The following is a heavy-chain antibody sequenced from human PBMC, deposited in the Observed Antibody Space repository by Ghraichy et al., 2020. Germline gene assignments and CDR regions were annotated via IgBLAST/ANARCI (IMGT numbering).Heavy chain of an antibody. V-gene: IGHV3-23*01. CDR3: AKGLYCSGGSCYSGGEYYYYGMDV. CDR1: GFTFSSYA. CDR2: ISGSGGST. D-gene: IGHD2-15*01. J-gene: IGHJ6*02. Sequence: GASLRLSCAASGFTFSSYAMSWVRQAPGKGLEWVSAISGSGGSTYYADSVKGRFTISRDNSKNTLYLQMNSLRAEDTAVYYCAKGLYCSGGSCYSGGEYYYYGMDVWGQGTTVTVSS.